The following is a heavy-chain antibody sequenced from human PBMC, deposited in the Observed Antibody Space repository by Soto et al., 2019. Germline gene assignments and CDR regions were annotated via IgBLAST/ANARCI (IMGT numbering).Heavy chain of an antibody. CDR2: IYPGDSDT. V-gene: IGHV5-51*01. Sequence: GESLKISCKGSGYSFTSYWIGWVRQMPGKGLEWMGIIYPGDSDTRYSPSFQGQVTISADKSISTAYLQWSSLKASDTAMYYCARHPGSDKYGDLTYYFDYWGQGTLVTVSS. CDR3: ARHPGSDKYGDLTYYFDY. J-gene: IGHJ4*02. CDR1: GYSFTSYW. D-gene: IGHD4-17*01.